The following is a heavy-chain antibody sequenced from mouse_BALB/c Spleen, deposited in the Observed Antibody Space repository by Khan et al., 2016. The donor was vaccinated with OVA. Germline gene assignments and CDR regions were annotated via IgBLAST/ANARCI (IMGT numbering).Heavy chain of an antibody. CDR1: GYSITSDYA. CDR2: ISYSGRT. D-gene: IGHD1-1*01. Sequence: EVQLQESGPGLVKPSQSLSLTCTVTGYSITSDYAWNWIRQFPGNKLEWMGYISYSGRTSYNPSLKSRISITRDTSTNPFFLQLNSVTTEDTATXSCARSVTITTVVATDFDYWGQGTTLTVSS. J-gene: IGHJ2*01. CDR3: ARSVTITTVVATDFDY. V-gene: IGHV3-2*02.